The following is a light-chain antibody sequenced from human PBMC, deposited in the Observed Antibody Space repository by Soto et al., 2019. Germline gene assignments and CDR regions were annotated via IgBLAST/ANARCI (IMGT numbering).Light chain of an antibody. Sequence: QSALAQPVSVSGSPGQSITISCTGTSSDVGGYNYVSWYQHHPGKAPKLIIYDVSNRPSGVSIRFSGSKSDNTASLTISGLQPEDEADYHCSSYTTSNTRQMVFGTGTKSPS. J-gene: IGLJ1*01. CDR2: DVS. CDR1: SSDVGGYNY. CDR3: SSYTTSNTRQMV. V-gene: IGLV2-14*03.